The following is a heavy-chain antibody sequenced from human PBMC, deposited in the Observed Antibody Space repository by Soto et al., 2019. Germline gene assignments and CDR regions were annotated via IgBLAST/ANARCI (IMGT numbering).Heavy chain of an antibody. CDR3: SRVGGSTWH. CDR2: INGDGSST. J-gene: IGHJ4*02. D-gene: IGHD1-26*01. CDR1: GFTFSSYW. V-gene: IGHV3-74*01. Sequence: GGSLRLSCAASGFTFSSYWMHWVRQAPGKGLVWVSRINGDGSSTNYADFVKGRFAISRDNAKNTLYLQMNSLRAEDTAVYYCSRVGGSTWHWGQGTLVTVSS.